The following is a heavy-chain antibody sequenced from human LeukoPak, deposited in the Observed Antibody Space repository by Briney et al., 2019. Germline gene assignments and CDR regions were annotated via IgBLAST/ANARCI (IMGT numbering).Heavy chain of an antibody. CDR2: IYFSGST. CDR3: ARASSRGSGPDY. V-gene: IGHV4-59*01. D-gene: IGHD6-25*01. CDR1: GGSISSYY. Sequence: SETLSLTCTVSGGSISSYYWSWIRQPPGKGLEWIGYIYFSGSTNYNPSLKSRVTISVDTSKNQFSLKLGSVTAADTAVYYCARASSRGSGPDYWGQGALVTVSS. J-gene: IGHJ4*02.